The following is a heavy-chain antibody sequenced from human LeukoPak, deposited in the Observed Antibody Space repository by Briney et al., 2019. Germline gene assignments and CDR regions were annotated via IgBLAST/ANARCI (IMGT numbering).Heavy chain of an antibody. Sequence: PGGSLRLSCAASGFTFSNYWMHWVRQAPGKGLVWVSRINTDGSSTSYADSVKGRFTISRDNAKNTLYLQMNSLRAEDTAVYYCARDKDYGGNCLLDYWGQGTLVTVSS. CDR3: ARDKDYGGNCLLDY. J-gene: IGHJ4*02. CDR2: INTDGSST. V-gene: IGHV3-74*01. CDR1: GFTFSNYW. D-gene: IGHD4-23*01.